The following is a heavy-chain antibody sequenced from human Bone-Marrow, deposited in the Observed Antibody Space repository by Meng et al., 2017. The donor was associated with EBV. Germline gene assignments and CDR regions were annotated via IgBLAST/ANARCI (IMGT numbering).Heavy chain of an antibody. CDR3: AGGWAPDY. D-gene: IGHD6-19*01. V-gene: IGHV1-2*06. CDR1: GYNLRNYF. J-gene: IGHJ4*02. CDR2: INPLTGVT. Sequence: QGQLVESGAGVKKPGASVKVFCKASGYNLRNYFMHWVRQAPGQGLEYMGRINPLTGVTNYVQKFQGRVTVTRDTSISTSYMELSGLTHDDTAVYFCAGGWAPDYWGQGTLVTVSS.